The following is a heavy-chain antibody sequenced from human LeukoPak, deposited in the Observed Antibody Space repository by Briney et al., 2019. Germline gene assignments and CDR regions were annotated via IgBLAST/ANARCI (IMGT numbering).Heavy chain of an antibody. CDR1: GYTFTSYG. CDR3: ARDSPYSGSYYYPY. D-gene: IGHD1-26*01. Sequence: ASVKVSCKASGYTFTSYGISWVRQAPGQGLEWMGWISAYNGNTNYAQKLQGRVTMTTDTSTSTAYMELRSLRSDDTAVYYCARDSPYSGSYYYPYWGQGTLVTVSS. J-gene: IGHJ4*02. V-gene: IGHV1-18*01. CDR2: ISAYNGNT.